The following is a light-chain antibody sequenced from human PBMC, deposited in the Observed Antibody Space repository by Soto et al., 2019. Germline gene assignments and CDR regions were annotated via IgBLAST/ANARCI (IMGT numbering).Light chain of an antibody. CDR1: QTISNW. J-gene: IGKJ1*01. CDR2: GVS. CDR3: QNYNPYPWT. V-gene: IGKV1-5*03. Sequence: EIQMTQSPSTLSASVGDRVTITCRASQTISNWLAWYQQKPGKAPKFLIYGVSTLESGVPSRFSGAGSGTAFSLTISSLQPDDFATYYHQNYNPYPWTFGQGTRVEVK.